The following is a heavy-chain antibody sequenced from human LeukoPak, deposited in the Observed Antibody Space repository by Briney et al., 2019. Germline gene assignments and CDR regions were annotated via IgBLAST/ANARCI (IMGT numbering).Heavy chain of an antibody. CDR2: ISSSSSYI. Sequence: GGSLRLSCAASGFTFSSQGMSWVRQAPGKGLEWVSSISSSSSYIYYADSVKGRFTISRDNAKNSLYLQMNSLRAEDTAVYYCARAPGYCSSTSCSGYYYYYYYMDVWGKGTTVTVSS. V-gene: IGHV3-21*01. J-gene: IGHJ6*03. CDR1: GFTFSSQG. CDR3: ARAPGYCSSTSCSGYYYYYYYMDV. D-gene: IGHD2-2*01.